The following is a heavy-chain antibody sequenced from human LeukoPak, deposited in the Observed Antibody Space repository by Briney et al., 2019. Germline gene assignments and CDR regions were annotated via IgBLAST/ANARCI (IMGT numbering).Heavy chain of an antibody. CDR2: INHSGST. Sequence: SETLSLTCAVYGGSFSGYYWSWIRQPPGKGLEWIGEINHSGSTNYNPSLKSRVTISVDTSKNQFSLKLSSVTAADTAVYYCARGRYYDFWSGYSFGYWGQGTLVTVSS. CDR1: GGSFSGYY. D-gene: IGHD3-3*01. V-gene: IGHV4-34*01. CDR3: ARGRYYDFWSGYSFGY. J-gene: IGHJ4*02.